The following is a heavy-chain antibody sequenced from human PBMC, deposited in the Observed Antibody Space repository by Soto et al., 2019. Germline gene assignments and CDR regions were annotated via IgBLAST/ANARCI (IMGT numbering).Heavy chain of an antibody. V-gene: IGHV1-18*01. CDR1: VYTFIIYG. Sequence: ASVKVSCKASVYTFIIYGITWVRQAPGQGLEWIGWISGYNDYTNYAQKLQGRVTMTADTSTRTAYMELRSLRSDDTAVYYCARGAVAPASGDYWGQGTLVTVPQ. CDR3: ARGAVAPASGDY. D-gene: IGHD6-25*01. J-gene: IGHJ4*02. CDR2: ISGYNDYT.